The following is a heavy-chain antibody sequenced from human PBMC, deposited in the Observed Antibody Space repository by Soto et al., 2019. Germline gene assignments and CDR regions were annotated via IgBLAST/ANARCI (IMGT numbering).Heavy chain of an antibody. Sequence: ASVTVSCQASGYIFSAFGINWVRQAPGQGLEWMGWISAYSGQTNYAQWFQGRVTMTTDTSTTTAYMELTSLRSDDTAIYYCARPLDYYHYAMDVWGQGTTVTVSS. CDR3: ARPLDYYHYAMDV. CDR2: ISAYSGQT. CDR1: GYIFSAFG. V-gene: IGHV1-18*01. J-gene: IGHJ6*02.